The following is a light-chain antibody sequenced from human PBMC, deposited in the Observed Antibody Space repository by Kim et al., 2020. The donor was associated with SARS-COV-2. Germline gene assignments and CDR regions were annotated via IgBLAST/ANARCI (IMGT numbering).Light chain of an antibody. V-gene: IGKV3-20*01. CDR3: QKYDILPRT. J-gene: IGKJ1*01. Sequence: SPGERATLSCRATRGVSANDLAWYQHKRGQAPRLHISGASTRATGIPDRFTGSGSGTDFTLTISRLEPEDFAVYYCQKYDILPRTFGQGTKVDIK. CDR1: RGVSAND. CDR2: GAS.